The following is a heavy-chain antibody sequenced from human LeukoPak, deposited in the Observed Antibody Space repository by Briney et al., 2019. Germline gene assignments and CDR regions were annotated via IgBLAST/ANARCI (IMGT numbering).Heavy chain of an antibody. Sequence: PSETLSLTCTVSGGSIRSSSHYWGWIRQPPGKGLEWIGSIYYSGDTYYNPSLKSRVIISVDTSKNEFSLKLSSVTAADTAVYYCIRDIAAPLGWFDPWGQGTLVTVSS. J-gene: IGHJ5*02. CDR2: IYYSGDT. CDR1: GGSIRSSSHY. V-gene: IGHV4-39*07. CDR3: IRDIAAPLGWFDP. D-gene: IGHD6-6*01.